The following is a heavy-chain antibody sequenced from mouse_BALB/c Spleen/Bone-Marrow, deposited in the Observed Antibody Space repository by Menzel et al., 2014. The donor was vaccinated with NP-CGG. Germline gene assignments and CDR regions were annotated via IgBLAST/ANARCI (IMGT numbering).Heavy chain of an antibody. D-gene: IGHD2-1*01. CDR2: INPSSGYT. CDR1: SYTFTTYT. V-gene: IGHV1-4*01. J-gene: IGHJ4*01. Sequence: QVQLKQSGAELARPGASVKMSCRASSYTFTTYTMHWVKQRPGQGLEWIGYINPSSGYTYYNQKFKDKATLTADKSSSAAYLQLSSLTSEDSAVYYCARVYGNYDAMDYWGQGTSVTVSS. CDR3: ARVYGNYDAMDY.